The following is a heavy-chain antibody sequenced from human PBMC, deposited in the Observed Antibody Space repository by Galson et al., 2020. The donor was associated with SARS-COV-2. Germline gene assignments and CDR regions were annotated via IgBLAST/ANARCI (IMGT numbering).Heavy chain of an antibody. D-gene: IGHD6-6*01. Sequence: ASVKVSCKVSGYTLTELSMHWVRQAPGKGLEWMGGFDPEDGETTYAQKFQGRVTMTEDTSTDTAYMELSSLRSEDTAVYYCATAPAVSSSSHGYYYYGMDVWGQGTTVTVSS. CDR1: GYTLTELS. CDR3: ATAPAVSSSSHGYYYYGMDV. CDR2: FDPEDGET. V-gene: IGHV1-24*01. J-gene: IGHJ6*02.